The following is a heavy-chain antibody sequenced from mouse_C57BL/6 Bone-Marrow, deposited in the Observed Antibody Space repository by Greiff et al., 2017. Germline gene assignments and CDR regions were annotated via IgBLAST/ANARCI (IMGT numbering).Heavy chain of an antibody. CDR2: FHPYNDDT. Sequence: VQLHQSGAELVKPGASVKMSCKASGYTFTTYPIEWMKQTPGKSLEWIGNFHPYNDDTKYNEKFKGKATLTVEKSSSKVYLELSRLTSDNTAVYYCARGGNYGGYYFDDWGQGTTLTVSS. CDR1: GYTFTTYP. V-gene: IGHV1-47*01. D-gene: IGHD2-1*01. J-gene: IGHJ2*01. CDR3: ARGGNYGGYYFDD.